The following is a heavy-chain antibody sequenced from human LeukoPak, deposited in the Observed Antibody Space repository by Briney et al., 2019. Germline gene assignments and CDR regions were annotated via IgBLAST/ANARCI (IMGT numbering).Heavy chain of an antibody. V-gene: IGHV3-48*04. CDR2: ISTSSNTI. Sequence: PGGSLRLSCAASGFTFSSYSMNWVRQAPGKGLEWVSYISTSSNTIYYADSVKGRFTISRDNAKNSLYLQVNSLRAEDTAVYYCARARSGGYFDYWGQGTLVTVSS. CDR3: ARARSGGYFDY. J-gene: IGHJ4*02. CDR1: GFTFSSYS. D-gene: IGHD1-1*01.